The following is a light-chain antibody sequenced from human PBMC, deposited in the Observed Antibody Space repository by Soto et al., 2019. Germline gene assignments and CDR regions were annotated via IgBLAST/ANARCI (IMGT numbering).Light chain of an antibody. V-gene: IGLV1-40*01. J-gene: IGLJ3*02. CDR3: QSYDSSLNSGV. CDR2: GNS. Sequence: QAVVTQPPSVSGAPGQRVTISYTGSSSNIGAGYDVHWYQQLPGTAPKLLIYGNSNRPSGVPDRFSGSKSGTSASLAITGLQAEDEADYYCQSYDSSLNSGVFGGGTKVTVL. CDR1: SSNIGAGYD.